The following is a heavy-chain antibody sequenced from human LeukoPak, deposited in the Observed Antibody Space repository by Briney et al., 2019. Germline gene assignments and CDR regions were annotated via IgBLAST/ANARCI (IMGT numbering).Heavy chain of an antibody. CDR1: GFTFSIYT. CDR3: ARDFKAGTTTCGMDV. CDR2: ISSRSSYI. D-gene: IGHD1-26*01. J-gene: IGHJ6*02. Sequence: GGSLRLSCSTSGFTFSIYTMYWVRQAPGKGLEWLSSISSRSSYIYYGDSVKGRFTISRDNAKNALYLQMNSLRAEDTAVYYCARDFKAGTTTCGMDVWGQGTTVTVSS. V-gene: IGHV3-21*01.